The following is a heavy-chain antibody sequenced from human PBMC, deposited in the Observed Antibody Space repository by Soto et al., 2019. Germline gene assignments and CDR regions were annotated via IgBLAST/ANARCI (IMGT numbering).Heavy chain of an antibody. Sequence: QVQLQQWGAGLLKPSETLSLTCAVYGGSFSGYYWSWIRQPPGKGLEWIGEINHRGSTNYNPSLKSRVTISVDTSKNQFSLKLSSVTAADTAVYYCARGIAAAGLEAFDIWGQGTMVTVSS. J-gene: IGHJ3*02. CDR2: INHRGST. V-gene: IGHV4-34*01. CDR3: ARGIAAAGLEAFDI. D-gene: IGHD6-13*01. CDR1: GGSFSGYY.